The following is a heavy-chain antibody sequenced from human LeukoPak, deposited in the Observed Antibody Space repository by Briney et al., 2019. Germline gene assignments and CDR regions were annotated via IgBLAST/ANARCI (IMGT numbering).Heavy chain of an antibody. Sequence: ASVKVSCKASGYTLTSYGISWVRQAPGQGLEWMGWISAYNGNTNYAPKLQGRVTMTTDTSTSTAYMELRSLRSDDTAVYYCARGTVGVPIVAGRDYYYYGMDVWGQGTTVTVSS. V-gene: IGHV1-18*01. D-gene: IGHD3-22*01. CDR1: GYTLTSYG. CDR3: ARGTVGVPIVAGRDYYYYGMDV. J-gene: IGHJ6*02. CDR2: ISAYNGNT.